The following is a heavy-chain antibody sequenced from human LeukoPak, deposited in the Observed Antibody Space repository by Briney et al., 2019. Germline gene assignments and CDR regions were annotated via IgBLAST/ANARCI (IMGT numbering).Heavy chain of an antibody. CDR1: GFTFGDYA. CDR2: IRARAYGATT. CDR3: ARHMTPTIFGAYYFDY. J-gene: IGHJ4*02. Sequence: PGGSLRLSCTTSGFTFGDYAMTWVRQAPGKGLEWLGFIRARAYGATTEYAASVRGRFSISRDDSKNIASLQVNSLNTEDTAVYYCARHMTPTIFGAYYFDYWGQGGLVTVSS. D-gene: IGHD3-3*01. V-gene: IGHV3-49*04.